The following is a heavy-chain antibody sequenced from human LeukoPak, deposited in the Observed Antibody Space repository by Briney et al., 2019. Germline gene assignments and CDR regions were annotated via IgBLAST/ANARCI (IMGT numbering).Heavy chain of an antibody. Sequence: PSETLSLTCTVSGGSISSYYWSWIRQPPGKGLEWIGYIYYSGSTNYNPSLKSRVTISVDTSKNQFPLKLSSVTAADTAVYYCARHYYDSSGYYYYYYYGMDVWGQGTTVTVSS. D-gene: IGHD3-22*01. CDR1: GGSISSYY. CDR3: ARHYYDSSGYYYYYYYGMDV. J-gene: IGHJ6*02. CDR2: IYYSGST. V-gene: IGHV4-59*01.